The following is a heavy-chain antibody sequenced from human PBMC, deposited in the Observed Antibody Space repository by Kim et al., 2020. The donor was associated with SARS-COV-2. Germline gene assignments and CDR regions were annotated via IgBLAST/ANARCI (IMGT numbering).Heavy chain of an antibody. CDR1: GFTFTSSA. J-gene: IGHJ6*02. CDR2: IVVGSGNT. Sequence: SVKVSCKASGFTFTSSAMQWVRQARGQRLEWIGWIVVGSGNTNYAQKFQERVTITRDMSTSTAYMELSSLRSEDTAVYYCAADSYCGGDCYSLYYYYGMDVWGQGTTVTVSS. V-gene: IGHV1-58*02. CDR3: AADSYCGGDCYSLYYYYGMDV. D-gene: IGHD2-21*02.